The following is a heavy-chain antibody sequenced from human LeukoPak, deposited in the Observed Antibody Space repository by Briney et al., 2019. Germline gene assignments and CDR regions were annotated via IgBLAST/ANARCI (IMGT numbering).Heavy chain of an antibody. CDR3: ARDPRWLTPDCTSTSCYENYFDP. Sequence: SETQSLTCAVSGYSISSGYQWAWIRQSPGKGLEWIGSIYHSGSAHYNPSLKCRVTISVETSKNQFSLKMYSVTAADTAVYYCARDPRWLTPDCTSTSCYENYFDPWGQGTLVTVSS. V-gene: IGHV4-38-2*02. CDR1: GYSISSGYQ. CDR2: IYHSGSA. J-gene: IGHJ5*02. D-gene: IGHD2-2*01.